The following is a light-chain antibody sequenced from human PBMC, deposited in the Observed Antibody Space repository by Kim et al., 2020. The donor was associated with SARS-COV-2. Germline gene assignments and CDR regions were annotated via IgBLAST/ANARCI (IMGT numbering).Light chain of an antibody. V-gene: IGLV3-21*02. CDR2: YDS. CDR1: NIGTKN. J-gene: IGLJ1*01. Sequence: SYELTQPPSVSVAPGQTATITCEGNNIGTKNVHWYRQKPGQAPVLVVYYDSDRPSGIPERFSGSKSGNMAPLTIGRVEAGDEADYFCQVWASNTEDFVFG. CDR3: QVWASNTEDFV.